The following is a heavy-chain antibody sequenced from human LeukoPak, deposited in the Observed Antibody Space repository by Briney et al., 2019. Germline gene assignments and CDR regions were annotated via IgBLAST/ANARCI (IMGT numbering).Heavy chain of an antibody. CDR1: GGTLSSYA. CDR2: IIPIFGTA. Sequence: ASVKVSCKASGGTLSSYAISWVRQAPGQGLEWMGRIIPIFGTANYAQKFQGRVTITTDESTSTAYMELSSLRSEDTAVYYCARAADYGDYHDAFDIWGQGTMVTVSS. CDR3: ARAADYGDYHDAFDI. D-gene: IGHD4-17*01. V-gene: IGHV1-69*05. J-gene: IGHJ3*02.